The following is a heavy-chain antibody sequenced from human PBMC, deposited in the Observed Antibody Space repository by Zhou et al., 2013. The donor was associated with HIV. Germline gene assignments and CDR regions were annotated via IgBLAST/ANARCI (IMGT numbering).Heavy chain of an antibody. CDR1: GGTFSSYA. CDR3: ARDKLVRVVVAHTPTLGDAFDI. J-gene: IGHJ3*02. D-gene: IGHD2-15*01. Sequence: QVQLVQSGAEVKKPGSSVKVSCKASGGTFSSYAISWVRQAPGQGLEWMGRIIPILGIANYAQKFQGRVTITADKSTSTAYMELSSLRSEDTAVYYCARDKLVRVVVAHTPTLGDAFDIWGQGTMVTVSS. V-gene: IGHV1-69*04. CDR2: IIPILGIA.